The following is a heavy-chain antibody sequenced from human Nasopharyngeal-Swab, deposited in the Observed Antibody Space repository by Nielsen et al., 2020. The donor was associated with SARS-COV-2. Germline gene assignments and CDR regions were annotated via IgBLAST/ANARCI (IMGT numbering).Heavy chain of an antibody. Sequence: GGSLRLSCAASGLTFSSYGMHWVRQAPGKGLEWVAVISYDGSNKYYADSVKGRFTISRDNSKNTLYLQMNSLRAEDTAVYYCALAVYDYIDYWGQGTLVTVSS. CDR1: GLTFSSYG. CDR2: ISYDGSNK. V-gene: IGHV3-30*03. CDR3: ALAVYDYIDY. J-gene: IGHJ4*02. D-gene: IGHD5/OR15-5a*01.